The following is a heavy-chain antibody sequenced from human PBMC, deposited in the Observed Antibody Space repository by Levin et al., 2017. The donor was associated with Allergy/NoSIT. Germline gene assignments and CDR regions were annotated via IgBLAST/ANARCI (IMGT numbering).Heavy chain of an antibody. V-gene: IGHV3-33*01. CDR3: ARDYSTVTQSVLGTNDYFDH. Sequence: GGSLRLSCVASGFTFSGYGIHWVRQAPGKGPEWVALIWYDGSNKYYADSVKGRFTISRDNSKNTVYLQMNSLRADDTAVYYCARDYSTVTQSVLGTNDYFDHWGQGTLVAVSS. CDR1: GFTFSGYG. D-gene: IGHD4-17*01. J-gene: IGHJ4*02. CDR2: IWYDGSNK.